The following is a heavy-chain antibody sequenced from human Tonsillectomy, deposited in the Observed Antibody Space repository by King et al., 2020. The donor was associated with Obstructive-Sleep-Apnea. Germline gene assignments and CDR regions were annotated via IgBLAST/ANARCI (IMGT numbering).Heavy chain of an antibody. D-gene: IGHD4-17*01. CDR3: ARVYGDYVSGLDY. V-gene: IGHV3-66*01. CDR1: GFTVSSNY. J-gene: IGHJ4*02. Sequence: QLVQSGGGLVQPGGSLRLSCAASGFTVSSNYMSWVRQAPRKGLEWGSVIYSGDSTYHADPVMGSFTISRDNSKNTLYLQMNSLRAEDTAVYYCARVYGDYVSGLDYWGQGTLVTVSS. CDR2: IYSGDST.